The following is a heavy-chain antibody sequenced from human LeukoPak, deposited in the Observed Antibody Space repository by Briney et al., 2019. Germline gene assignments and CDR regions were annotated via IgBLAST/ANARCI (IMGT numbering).Heavy chain of an antibody. D-gene: IGHD3-16*02. V-gene: IGHV1-8*01. CDR1: GYTFTSYD. Sequence: ASVKVSCKASGYTFTSYDINWVRQATGQGLEWMGWMNPNSGNTGYAQKFQGGVTMTRNTSISTAYMELSSLRSEDTAVYYCARGSYDYVWGSYRYPSDYWGQGTLVTVSS. CDR3: ARGSYDYVWGSYRYPSDY. J-gene: IGHJ4*02. CDR2: MNPNSGNT.